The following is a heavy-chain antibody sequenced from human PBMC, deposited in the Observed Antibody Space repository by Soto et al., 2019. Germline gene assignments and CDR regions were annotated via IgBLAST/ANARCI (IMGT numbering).Heavy chain of an antibody. J-gene: IGHJ6*02. CDR2: ISDSVVNT. CDR3: AKILPPVLGSYWYGMDV. CDR1: GFTFNTYA. Sequence: GGSLRLSCAASGFTFNTYAMIWVRQAPGRGLESISSISDSVVNTYYADSVKGRFTISRDNSKNTLYLQMNSLRVDDTAVYYCAKILPPVLGSYWYGMDVWGQGTPVTLSS. V-gene: IGHV3-23*01. D-gene: IGHD2-2*01.